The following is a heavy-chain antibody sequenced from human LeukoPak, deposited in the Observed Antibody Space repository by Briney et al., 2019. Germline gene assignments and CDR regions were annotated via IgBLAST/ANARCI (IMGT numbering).Heavy chain of an antibody. CDR1: GFTFNSYW. V-gene: IGHV3-74*01. Sequence: PGGSLRLSCAASGFTFNSYWMHWVRQVPGKGLVWVSRISSEGSSTSYADSVKGRFTISRDNARNILNLQMDSLRAEDTAVYYCARDQRFCSGGTCYSAFDYWGQGTLVTVSS. CDR3: ARDQRFCSGGTCYSAFDY. CDR2: ISSEGSST. J-gene: IGHJ4*02. D-gene: IGHD2-15*01.